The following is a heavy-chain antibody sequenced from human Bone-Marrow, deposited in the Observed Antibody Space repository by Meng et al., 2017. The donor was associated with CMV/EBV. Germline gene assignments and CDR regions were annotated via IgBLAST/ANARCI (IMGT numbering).Heavy chain of an antibody. Sequence: GESLKISCAASGFTFSSYAMHWVRQAPGKGLEWVAVISYDGSNKYYADSVKGRFTISRDNAKNSLYLQMNSLRAEDTAVYYCATGTAVWGQGHTV. CDR2: ISYDGSNK. CDR3: ATGTAV. J-gene: IGHJ6*02. CDR1: GFTFSSYA. V-gene: IGHV3-30-3*01.